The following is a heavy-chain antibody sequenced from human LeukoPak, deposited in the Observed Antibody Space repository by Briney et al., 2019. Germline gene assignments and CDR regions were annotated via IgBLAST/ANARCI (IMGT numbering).Heavy chain of an antibody. Sequence: SETLSLTCTVSGGSISSSSYYWGWIRQPPGKGLEWIGEINHSGSTNYNPSLKSRVTISVDTSKNQFSLKLSSVTAADTAVYYCARETSQKGAHYMDVWGKGTTVTISS. CDR3: ARETSQKGAHYMDV. CDR1: GGSISSSSYY. J-gene: IGHJ6*03. CDR2: INHSGST. V-gene: IGHV4-39*07. D-gene: IGHD3-16*01.